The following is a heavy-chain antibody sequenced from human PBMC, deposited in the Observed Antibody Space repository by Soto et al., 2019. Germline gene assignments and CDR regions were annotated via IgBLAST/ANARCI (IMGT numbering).Heavy chain of an antibody. Sequence: QVQLVQSGAEVKKPGSSVKVSCKASGGTFSDYIISWVRQAPGQGLEWMGRIIPILDIANYAQKFQGRVTITADKSTSPDYLELSSMRSEEKALYYCARDGGDYGDYGWFGPWGQGSLVTVSS. CDR2: IIPILDIA. D-gene: IGHD4-17*01. CDR1: GGTFSDYI. V-gene: IGHV1-69*08. CDR3: ARDGGDYGDYGWFGP. J-gene: IGHJ5*02.